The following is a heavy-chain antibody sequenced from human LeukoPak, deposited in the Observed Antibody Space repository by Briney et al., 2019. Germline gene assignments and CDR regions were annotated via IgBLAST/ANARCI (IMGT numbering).Heavy chain of an antibody. J-gene: IGHJ4*02. CDR1: GGSISSNNW. D-gene: IGHD2-21*01. CDR3: ARVDWYEGLDY. CDR2: IYHSGST. V-gene: IGHV4-4*02. Sequence: SETLSLTCAVPGGSISSNNWWRWVRQPPGKGLEWLGEIYHSGSTKDNPSLKSRVTISVDKSNNQFSLKLSSVTAADTAVYYCARVDWYEGLDYWGQGARVTVSS.